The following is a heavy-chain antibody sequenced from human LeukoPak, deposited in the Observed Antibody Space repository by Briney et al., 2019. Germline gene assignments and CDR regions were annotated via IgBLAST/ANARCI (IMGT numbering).Heavy chain of an antibody. J-gene: IGHJ4*02. V-gene: IGHV5-51*01. CDR3: ARREPGDYGSYYFDY. Sequence: SGESLKISCKGSGYSFTSYWIGWVRQMPGKGQEWMGIIYPGDSDTRYSPSFQGQVTISADKSISTAYLQWSSLKASDTAMYYCARREPGDYGSYYFDYWGQGTLVTVSS. CDR2: IYPGDSDT. CDR1: GYSFTSYW. D-gene: IGHD4-17*01.